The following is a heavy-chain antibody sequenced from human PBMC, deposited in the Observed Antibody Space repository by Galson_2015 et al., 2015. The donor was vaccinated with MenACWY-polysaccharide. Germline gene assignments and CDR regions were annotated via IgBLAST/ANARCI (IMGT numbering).Heavy chain of an antibody. J-gene: IGHJ4*02. CDR3: ARAEYTTSSGPHDF. CDR2: ISSTSVI. V-gene: IGHV3-48*02. CDR1: GFAFSTYN. Sequence: SLRLSCAASGFAFSTYNMDWVRQAPGKGLEWISYISSTSVIYYADSVKGRFTISRDNAKNSLHLQMNALRDDDTAIYYCARAEYTTSSGPHDFWGQGTLVTVSS. D-gene: IGHD2-2*02.